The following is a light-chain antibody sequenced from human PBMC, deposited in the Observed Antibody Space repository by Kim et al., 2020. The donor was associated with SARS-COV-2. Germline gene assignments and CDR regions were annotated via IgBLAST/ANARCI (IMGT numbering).Light chain of an antibody. J-gene: IGLJ3*02. V-gene: IGLV3-21*01. CDR3: KVWDNSREHWVWV. Sequence: SYELTQPPSVSVAPGKTATITCGGDNIGSKSVHWYQQKPGQAPVLLISYDSDRPSGIPERFSGSNSENTATLTISRVEVGDEADYYCKVWDNSREHWVWVFGGGTRLTVL. CDR1: NIGSKS. CDR2: YDS.